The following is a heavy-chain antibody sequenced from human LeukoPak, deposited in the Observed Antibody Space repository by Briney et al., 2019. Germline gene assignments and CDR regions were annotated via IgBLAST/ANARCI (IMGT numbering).Heavy chain of an antibody. CDR1: GSSISSYY. CDR3: ARDQGIAAAGNYYYYYGMDV. V-gene: IGHV4-59*01. CDR2: IYYSGST. J-gene: IGHJ6*02. Sequence: PSETLSLTCTVSGSSISSYYWSWIRQPPGKGLEWTGYIYYSGSTNYNPSLKSRVTISVDTSKNQFSLKLSSVTAADTAVYYCARDQGIAAAGNYYYYYGMDVWGQGTTVTVSS. D-gene: IGHD6-13*01.